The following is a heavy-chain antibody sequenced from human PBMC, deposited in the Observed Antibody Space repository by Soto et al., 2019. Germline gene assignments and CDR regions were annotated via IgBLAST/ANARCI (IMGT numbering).Heavy chain of an antibody. D-gene: IGHD3-10*01. Sequence: QVQLQESGPGLVKPSETLSLTCTVSGGSISSYHWSWIRQPPGKGLEWIGYIYYSGSTNYNPSLKSRVTISVDTSKNQFSLKLSSVTAADTAVYYCARDVGRWFGSNWFDPWGQGTLVTVSS. CDR2: IYYSGST. J-gene: IGHJ5*02. CDR1: GGSISSYH. V-gene: IGHV4-59*01. CDR3: ARDVGRWFGSNWFDP.